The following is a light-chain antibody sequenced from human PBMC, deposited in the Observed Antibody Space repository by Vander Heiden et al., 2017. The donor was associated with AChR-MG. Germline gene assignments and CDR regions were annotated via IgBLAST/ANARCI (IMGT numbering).Light chain of an antibody. CDR2: GAS. CDR3: QQYGSSPLYT. CDR1: QSVSSSY. V-gene: IGKV3-20*01. Sequence: ETVLTQPPGTLSLPPGERATLSCRASQSVSSSYLAWYQQKPGQAPRLLIYGASSRATGIPDRFSGSGSGTDFTLTISRLEPEDFAVYYCQQYGSSPLYTFGHGTKVDIK. J-gene: IGKJ3*01.